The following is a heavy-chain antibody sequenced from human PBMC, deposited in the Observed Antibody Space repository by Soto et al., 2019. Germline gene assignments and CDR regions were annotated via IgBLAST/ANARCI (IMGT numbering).Heavy chain of an antibody. V-gene: IGHV3-33*01. CDR1: GFTFSSYG. CDR3: CSTMSTLDAFDI. Sequence: QVQLVESGGGVVQPGRSLRLSCAASGFTFSSYGMHWVRQAPGKGLEWVAVIWYDGSNKYYADSVKGRFTISRDNSKNTLYLQMNSLRAEDTAVYYCCSTMSTLDAFDIWGQGTMVTVSS. J-gene: IGHJ3*02. D-gene: IGHD5-12*01. CDR2: IWYDGSNK.